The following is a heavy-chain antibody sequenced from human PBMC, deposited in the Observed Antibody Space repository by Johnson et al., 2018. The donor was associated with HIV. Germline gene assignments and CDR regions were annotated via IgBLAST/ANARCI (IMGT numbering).Heavy chain of an antibody. CDR3: EGGGNKAFDI. CDR2: INWNGGST. D-gene: IGHD3-16*01. Sequence: QLVESGGGLVQPGRSLRLSCAASGFTFDDYAMHWVRQAPGKGLEWVSGINWNGGSTGYADSVKGRFTISRDNAKNSRYLQMNSLRAEDTAVYYCEGGGNKAFDIWGQGTMVTVSS. CDR1: GFTFDDYA. J-gene: IGHJ3*02. V-gene: IGHV3-9*01.